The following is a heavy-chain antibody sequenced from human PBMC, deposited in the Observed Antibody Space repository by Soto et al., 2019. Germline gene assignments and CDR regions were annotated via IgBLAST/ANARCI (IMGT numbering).Heavy chain of an antibody. CDR2: ISSGSAYI. J-gene: IGHJ5*02. V-gene: IGHV3-21*06. CDR3: ARDQGGSYDIWFDP. D-gene: IGHD1-26*01. Sequence: EVQVVESGGGLVKPGGSLRLSCTFTFSMYSMNWVRQASGKGLEWVASISSGSAYIKYAESVKGRFTISRDNAKHSLHLQMNSLRAEDTAIYHFARDQGGSYDIWFDPCGQGTLVTVSS. CDR1: TFSMYS.